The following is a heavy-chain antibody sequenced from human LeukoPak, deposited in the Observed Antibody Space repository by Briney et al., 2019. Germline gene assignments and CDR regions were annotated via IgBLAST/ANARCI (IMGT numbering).Heavy chain of an antibody. V-gene: IGHV1-18*01. D-gene: IGHD1-26*01. CDR1: GCTFSSYA. J-gene: IGHJ4*02. Sequence: ASVKLSCKASGCTFSSYAISWVRQAPGQGLEWMGWISAYNGNTNYAQKLQGRVTMTTDTSTSTAYMELWSLRSDDTAVYYCSRADGIVGAPRGYWGQGNLGSVSS. CDR3: SRADGIVGAPRGY. CDR2: ISAYNGNT.